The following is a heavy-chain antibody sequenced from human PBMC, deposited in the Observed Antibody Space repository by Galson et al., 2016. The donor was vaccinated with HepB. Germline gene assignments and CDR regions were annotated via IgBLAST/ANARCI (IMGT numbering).Heavy chain of an antibody. V-gene: IGHV3-23*01. CDR1: GFTFSSQA. D-gene: IGHD3-16*01. CDR3: AKMITLSYYYSFGMDV. J-gene: IGHJ6*02. Sequence: SLRLSCAASGFTFSSQAMSWVRQAPGKGLEWVSTISHSGSSTYYADSVKGRFTISRDNSKKTLLLRMRGLRAEDTAVYYCAKMITLSYYYSFGMDVWGQGTTVTVSS. CDR2: ISHSGSST.